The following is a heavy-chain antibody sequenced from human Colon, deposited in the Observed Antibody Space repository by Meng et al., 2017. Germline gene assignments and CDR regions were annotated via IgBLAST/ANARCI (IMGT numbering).Heavy chain of an antibody. V-gene: IGHV4-34*02. D-gene: IGHD5/OR15-5a*01. CDR1: GGSISGYF. CDR2: IDDRGST. Sequence: QLHLQQWSAGLLKPTETLSLTCDVSGGSISGYFWSWIRQSPGKGLEWMGEIDDRGSTNYNPSLKGRVTMSVDPSKNQVSLTLTSVTAADRAVYYCARGGFGYSVPFDYWGQGTLVTVSS. J-gene: IGHJ4*02. CDR3: ARGGFGYSVPFDY.